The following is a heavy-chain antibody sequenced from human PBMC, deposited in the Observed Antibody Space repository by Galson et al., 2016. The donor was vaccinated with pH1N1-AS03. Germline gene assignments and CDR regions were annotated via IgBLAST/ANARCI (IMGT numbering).Heavy chain of an antibody. V-gene: IGHV1-2*04. CDR3: AIEPRGPYTSATCPTTFYFGMDV. CDR2: INTDSGVT. J-gene: IGHJ6*02. CDR1: GYIFTGFY. Sequence: SVKVSCKASGYIFTGFYVHWVRQAPGQGLEWMGWINTDSGVTNYAQKFEAWVTMTRDTSVSTAYVKLYGLKSDDKDVYYCAIEPRGPYTSATCPTTFYFGMDVWGQGTTVIVSS. D-gene: IGHD3-16*01.